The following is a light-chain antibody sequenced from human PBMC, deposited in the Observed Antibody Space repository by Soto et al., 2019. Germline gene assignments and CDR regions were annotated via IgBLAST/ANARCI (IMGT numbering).Light chain of an antibody. Sequence: QSVLTQPASVSGSPGQSITISCAGTSSDVGSHNLVSWYQQHPGKAPKLMIYEVSKRPSGVSNRFSGSKSGNTASLTISGLQAEDEADYYCCSYAGSSTLYVSGTGTKVTVL. V-gene: IGLV2-23*02. CDR2: EVS. CDR1: SSDVGSHNL. CDR3: CSYAGSSTLYV. J-gene: IGLJ1*01.